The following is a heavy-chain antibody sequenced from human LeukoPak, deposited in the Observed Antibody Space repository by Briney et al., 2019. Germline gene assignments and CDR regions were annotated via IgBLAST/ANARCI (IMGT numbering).Heavy chain of an antibody. Sequence: SETLSLTCAVSGGSISSSNWLSWVRPPPGKGLEWIGEFYHSGSTNYTPSLKSRVNISVDKSKNQFCLKLSSVTAADTAVYYCARHKRYCSGGSCYLFDYWGQGTLVTVSS. J-gene: IGHJ4*02. CDR3: ARHKRYCSGGSCYLFDY. CDR1: GGSISSSNW. D-gene: IGHD2-15*01. V-gene: IGHV4-4*02. CDR2: FYHSGST.